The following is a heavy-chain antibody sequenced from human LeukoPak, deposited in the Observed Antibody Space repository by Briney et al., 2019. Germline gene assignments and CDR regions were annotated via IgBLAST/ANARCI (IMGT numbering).Heavy chain of an antibody. J-gene: IGHJ5*02. D-gene: IGHD6-19*01. Sequence: PGGSLRLSCAASGFTFSSYAMHWVRQAPGKGLEWVAVIWHDGSEKYYEDSVKGRFTTSRDNSKNTLYLQMNSLRAEDTAVYYCARGWAVAGNPNWFDPWGQGTLVTVSS. CDR3: ARGWAVAGNPNWFDP. V-gene: IGHV3-33*01. CDR2: IWHDGSEK. CDR1: GFTFSSYA.